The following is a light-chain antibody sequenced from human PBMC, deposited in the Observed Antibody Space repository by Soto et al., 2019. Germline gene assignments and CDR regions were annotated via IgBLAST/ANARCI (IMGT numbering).Light chain of an antibody. CDR2: AAS. CDR1: QSVSPN. J-gene: IGKJ1*01. V-gene: IGKV3-15*01. CDR3: QQYNNWPRT. Sequence: EIVMTQSPATLSVSPGERATLSCRASQSVSPNLAWYQQKPGQAPRLLIYAASTRATGIPARFSGSGSGTEFTLTINSLQSEDFAVYYCQQYNNWPRTFGQGTKV.